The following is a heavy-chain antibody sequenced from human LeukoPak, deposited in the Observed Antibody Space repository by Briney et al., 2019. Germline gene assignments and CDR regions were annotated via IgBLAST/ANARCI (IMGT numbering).Heavy chain of an antibody. Sequence: GGSLRLSCAASGFTFSTYGMTWVRQTPGKGLEWVSYIDPSGATMYYADSVKGRFTISRDNAKNSLYLQMNSLRAEDTAVYYCARLWFGELLDYWGQGTLVTVSS. CDR1: GFTFSTYG. CDR3: ARLWFGELLDY. D-gene: IGHD3-10*01. V-gene: IGHV3-48*04. J-gene: IGHJ4*02. CDR2: IDPSGATM.